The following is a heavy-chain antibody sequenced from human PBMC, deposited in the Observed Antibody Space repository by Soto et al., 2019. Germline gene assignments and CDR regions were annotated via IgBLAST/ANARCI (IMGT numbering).Heavy chain of an antibody. D-gene: IGHD3-22*01. J-gene: IGHJ6*02. CDR1: GGTFSSYA. CDR2: IIPIFGTA. CDR3: ARTNDSSGYYYRYYYYGMDV. V-gene: IGHV1-69*12. Sequence: QVQLVQSGAEVKKPGSSVKVSCKASGGTFSSYAISWVRQAPGQGLEWMGGIIPIFGTANYAQKFQGRVTITADESTSIAYMELSSLRSEDTAVYYCARTNDSSGYYYRYYYYGMDVWGQGTTVTVSS.